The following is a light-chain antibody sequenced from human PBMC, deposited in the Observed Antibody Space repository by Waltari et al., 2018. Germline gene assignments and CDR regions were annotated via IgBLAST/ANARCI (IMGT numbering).Light chain of an antibody. CDR2: EVS. V-gene: IGLV2-14*01. CDR1: DSDVGAYDF. J-gene: IGLJ1*01. Sequence: QSALTQPASVSGSPGQSITISCSGTDSDVGAYDFVSWYQQHPGEAPHLIIYEVSNRPSGLPNLFSASTSGTTASLTISGLQAEDEADYYCSSYTTSSAPGVFGTGTRVTVL. CDR3: SSYTTSSAPGV.